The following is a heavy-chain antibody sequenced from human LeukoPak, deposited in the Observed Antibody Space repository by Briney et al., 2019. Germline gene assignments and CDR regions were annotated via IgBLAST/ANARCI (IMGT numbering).Heavy chain of an antibody. J-gene: IGHJ4*02. CDR1: GGSISSSNW. D-gene: IGHD3-16*02. CDR3: ARDHSKDYDYVWGSYRLSPFDY. V-gene: IGHV4-4*02. Sequence: SETLSLTCAVSGGSISSSNWWCCVRQAPGKGLEWSGEIYHSGSTNYNPSLKSRVSMSVDTSKHQFSLKLSSVTAADTAVYYCARDHSKDYDYVWGSYRLSPFDYWGQGTLVTVSS. CDR2: IYHSGST.